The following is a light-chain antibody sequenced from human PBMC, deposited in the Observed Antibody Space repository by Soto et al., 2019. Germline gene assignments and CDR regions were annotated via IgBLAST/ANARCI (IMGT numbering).Light chain of an antibody. V-gene: IGLV2-11*01. Sequence: QSALTQPRSVSGSPGQSVTISCTGTGNDVGAYNYVSWYQQHPGRPPKLLIYDVSKRPSGVPDRFSGSKSGNTASLTISGLQAEDEADYYCCSYAGRYTYVFGTGTKVTLL. J-gene: IGLJ1*01. CDR1: GNDVGAYNY. CDR3: CSYAGRYTYV. CDR2: DVS.